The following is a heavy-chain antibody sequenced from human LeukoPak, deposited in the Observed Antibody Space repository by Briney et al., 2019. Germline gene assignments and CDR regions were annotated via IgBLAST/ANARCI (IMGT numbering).Heavy chain of an antibody. Sequence: SETLSLTCTVSGGSISSSSYYWSWIRQPPGKGLEWIGEINHSGSTNYNPSLKSRVTISVDTSKNQFSLKLSSVTAADTAVYYCAREDPGTYYYNSSGYFPYNWFDPWGQGTLVTVSS. CDR2: INHSGST. CDR3: AREDPGTYYYNSSGYFPYNWFDP. V-gene: IGHV4-39*07. J-gene: IGHJ5*02. D-gene: IGHD3-22*01. CDR1: GGSISSSSYY.